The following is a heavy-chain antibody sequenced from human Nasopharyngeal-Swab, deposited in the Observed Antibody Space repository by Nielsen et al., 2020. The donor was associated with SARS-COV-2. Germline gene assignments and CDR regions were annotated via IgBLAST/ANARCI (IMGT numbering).Heavy chain of an antibody. Sequence: SLKISCVASGFSFDDYDMHWVRQVPGKGLEWVSGISWNGGNTDYADSVKGRFTISRDNAKNSLHLQMNSLKAEDTALYYCAKDQFCTSTTCYGGNYFFYYGMDVWGQGTTVTVSS. CDR3: AKDQFCTSTTCYGGNYFFYYGMDV. J-gene: IGHJ6*02. CDR1: GFSFDDYD. V-gene: IGHV3-9*01. D-gene: IGHD2/OR15-2a*01. CDR2: ISWNGGNT.